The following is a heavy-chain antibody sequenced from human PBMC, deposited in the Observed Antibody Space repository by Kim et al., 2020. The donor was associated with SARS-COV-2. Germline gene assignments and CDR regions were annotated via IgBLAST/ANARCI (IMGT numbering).Heavy chain of an antibody. CDR2: ISYDGSNK. V-gene: IGHV3-33*05. D-gene: IGHD6-13*01. Sequence: GGSLRLSCAASGFTFSSYGMHWVCQAPGKGLEWVAVISYDGSNKYYADSVKGRFTISRDNSKNTLYLQMNSLRAEDTAVYYCAREAIYSSSWYYFDYWGQGTLVTVSS. CDR3: AREAIYSSSWYYFDY. J-gene: IGHJ4*02. CDR1: GFTFSSYG.